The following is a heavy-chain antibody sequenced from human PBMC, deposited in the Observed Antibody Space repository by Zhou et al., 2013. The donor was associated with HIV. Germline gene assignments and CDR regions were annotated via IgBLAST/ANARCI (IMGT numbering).Heavy chain of an antibody. CDR2: INPGSGAT. J-gene: IGHJ6*03. D-gene: IGHD1-1*01. V-gene: IGHV1-46*01. CDR3: ARALSTRWNGGGYYYMDV. Sequence: QVQLVQSGPEVRKPGAPVELSCKASGYSFTGYHMYWVRQAPGQGLEWMGVINPGSGATTYAQRFQGRVTLTRDTTTNTVYMQLWSLTTEDTAVYYCARALSTRWNGGGYYYMDVWGRGTTVTVS. CDR1: GYSFTGYH.